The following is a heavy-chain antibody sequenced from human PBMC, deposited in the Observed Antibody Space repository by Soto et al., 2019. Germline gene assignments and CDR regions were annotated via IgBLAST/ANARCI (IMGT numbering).Heavy chain of an antibody. Sequence: ASVKVACKASGYTFTSYGISWVRQAPGQGLEWMGWISAYNGNTNYAQKLQGRVTMTTDTSTSTAYVELRSLRSDDTAVYYCVVDTAMVTPGYWGQGTLVTVSS. V-gene: IGHV1-18*01. J-gene: IGHJ4*02. D-gene: IGHD5-18*01. CDR1: GYTFTSYG. CDR3: VVDTAMVTPGY. CDR2: ISAYNGNT.